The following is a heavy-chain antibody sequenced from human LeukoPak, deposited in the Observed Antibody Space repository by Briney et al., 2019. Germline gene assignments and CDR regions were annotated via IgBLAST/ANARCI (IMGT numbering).Heavy chain of an antibody. J-gene: IGHJ3*02. D-gene: IGHD3-10*01. CDR3: GATMVRSPDTFDI. CDR1: GFSFSSYE. V-gene: IGHV3-48*03. CDR2: ISSGGTTR. Sequence: GGSLRLSCAAFGFSFSSYEMNWVRQAPGKGLEWLSYISSGGTTRYYSDSVKGRFTISRDNAKNSPYLQVNSLRAEDTAVYYCGATMVRSPDTFDIWGQGTVVTVSS.